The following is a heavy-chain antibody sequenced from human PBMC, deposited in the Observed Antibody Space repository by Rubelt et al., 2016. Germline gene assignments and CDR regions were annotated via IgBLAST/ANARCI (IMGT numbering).Heavy chain of an antibody. Sequence: EVQLVESGGGLVKPGGSLKLSCAASGFTFTTAGMTCIRQAPGKGLEWVSTIVYSGDSQYYADSVKGRFTISRDNTRNSLFLQMNSLRADDTAIYYCARGGSEGAGDYWGQGTLVTVSS. D-gene: IGHD1-26*01. CDR2: IVYSGDSQ. V-gene: IGHV3-21*01. J-gene: IGHJ4*02. CDR3: ARGGSEGAGDY. CDR1: GFTFTTAG.